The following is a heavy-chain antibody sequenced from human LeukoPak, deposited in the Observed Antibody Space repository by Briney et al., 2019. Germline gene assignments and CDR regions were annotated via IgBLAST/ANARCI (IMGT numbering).Heavy chain of an antibody. J-gene: IGHJ5*02. V-gene: IGHV1-69*04. CDR3: ALSYDYVWGSYRTNWFDP. D-gene: IGHD3-16*02. Sequence: ASVKVSCKASGGTFSSYAISLVRQAPGQGLEWMGRTIAILGIANYAQKFQGRVTITADKSTSTAYMELSSLRSEDTAVYYCALSYDYVWGSYRTNWFDPWGQGTLVTVSS. CDR2: TIAILGIA. CDR1: GGTFSSYA.